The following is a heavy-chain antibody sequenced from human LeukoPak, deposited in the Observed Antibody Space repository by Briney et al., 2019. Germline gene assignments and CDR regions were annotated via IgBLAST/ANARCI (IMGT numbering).Heavy chain of an antibody. CDR3: ARAQDIVVVPAAVFYYYGMDV. V-gene: IGHV4-34*01. Sequence: TASETLSLTCAVYGGSFSGYYWSWIRQPPGKGLEWIGEINHSGSTNYNPSLKSRVTISVDTSKNQFSLKLSSVTAADTAVYYCARAQDIVVVPAAVFYYYGMDVWGQGTTVTVSS. J-gene: IGHJ6*02. D-gene: IGHD2-2*01. CDR2: INHSGST. CDR1: GGSFSGYY.